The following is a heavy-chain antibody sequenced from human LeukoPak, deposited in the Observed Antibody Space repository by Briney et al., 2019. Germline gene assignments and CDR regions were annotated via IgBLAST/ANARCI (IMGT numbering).Heavy chain of an antibody. CDR2: ISGSGGST. V-gene: IGHV3-23*01. J-gene: IGHJ4*02. CDR3: AKVVSGYGFFDY. D-gene: IGHD5-12*01. CDR1: GFTFSTYG. Sequence: PGGTLRLSCVASGFTFSTYGMSWVRQAPGKGLEWVSAISGSGGSTYYADSVKGRFTISRDNSKNTLYLQMNSLRAEDTAVYYCAKVVSGYGFFDYWGQGILVTVSS.